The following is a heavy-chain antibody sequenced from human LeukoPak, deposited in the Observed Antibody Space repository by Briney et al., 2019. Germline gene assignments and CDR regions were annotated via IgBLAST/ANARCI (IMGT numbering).Heavy chain of an antibody. J-gene: IGHJ4*02. CDR2: IKQDGSEK. Sequence: PGGSLRLSCAASGFTLSGYWMSWVRQAPGKGLEWVANIKQDGSEKYYVDSVKGRFTISRDDAKNSLYLQMNSLRAEDTAVYYCARDLTSRLWFGASHPYYFDFWGQGTLVAVSS. CDR3: ARDLTSRLWFGASHPYYFDF. D-gene: IGHD3-10*01. V-gene: IGHV3-7*01. CDR1: GFTLSGYW.